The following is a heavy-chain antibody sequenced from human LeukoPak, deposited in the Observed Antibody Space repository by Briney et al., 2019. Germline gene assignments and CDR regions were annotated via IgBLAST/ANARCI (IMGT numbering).Heavy chain of an antibody. D-gene: IGHD3-22*01. J-gene: IGHJ4*02. CDR1: GFTFSSYA. Sequence: GGSLRLSRAASGFTFSSYAMSWVRQAPGKGLEWVSAISGSGGSTYYADSVKGRFTISRDNSKNTLYLQMNSLRAEDTAVYYCAKSTYYYDSSGYYPDYWGQGTLVTVSS. CDR2: ISGSGGST. V-gene: IGHV3-23*01. CDR3: AKSTYYYDSSGYYPDY.